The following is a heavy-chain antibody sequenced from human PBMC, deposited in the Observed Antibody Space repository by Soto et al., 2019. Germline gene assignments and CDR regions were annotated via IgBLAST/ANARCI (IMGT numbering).Heavy chain of an antibody. CDR3: ARSTVTTIGYYYYGMDV. CDR1: GGSFSGYY. J-gene: IGHJ6*02. D-gene: IGHD4-4*01. Sequence: SETLSLTCAVYGGSFSGYYWSWIRQPPGKGLEWIGEINHSGSTNYNPSLKSRVTISVDTSKNQFSLKLSSVTAADTAVYYCARSTVTTIGYYYYGMDVWGQGTTVT. CDR2: INHSGST. V-gene: IGHV4-34*01.